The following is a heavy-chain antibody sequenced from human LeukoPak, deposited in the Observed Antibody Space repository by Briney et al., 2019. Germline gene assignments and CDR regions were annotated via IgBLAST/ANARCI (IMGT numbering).Heavy chain of an antibody. V-gene: IGHV1-24*01. CDR1: GYTLTELS. CDR2: FDPEDGET. Sequence: ASVKVSCKVSGYTLTELSMHWVRQAPGKGLEWMGGFDPEDGETIYAQKFQGRVTMTRNTSISTAYMELSSLRSEDTAVYYCARGQDTADDWGQGTLVTVSS. D-gene: IGHD5-18*01. J-gene: IGHJ4*02. CDR3: ARGQDTADD.